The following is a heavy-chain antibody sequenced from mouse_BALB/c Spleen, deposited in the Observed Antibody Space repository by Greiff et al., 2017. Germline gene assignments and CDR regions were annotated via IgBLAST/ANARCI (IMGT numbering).Heavy chain of an antibody. J-gene: IGHJ3*01. Sequence: QVQLQQSGAELVRPGTSVKVSCKASGYAFTNYLIEWVKQRPGQGLEWIGVINPGSSGTNYNEKFKGKATLTADKSSSTAYMQLSSLTSDDSAVYFCARETGYWFAYWGQGTLVTVSA. V-gene: IGHV1-54*03. CDR1: GYAFTNYL. CDR2: INPGSSGT. CDR3: ARETGYWFAY.